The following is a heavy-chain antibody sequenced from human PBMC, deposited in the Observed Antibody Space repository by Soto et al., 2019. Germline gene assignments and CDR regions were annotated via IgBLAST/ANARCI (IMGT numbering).Heavy chain of an antibody. CDR1: GFTFSSYA. D-gene: IGHD3-3*01. CDR3: AKAQEANRFLEWMHYFDY. Sequence: GGSLRLSCAASGFTFSSYAMSWVRQAPGKGLEWVSAISGSGGSTYYADSVKGRFTISRDNSKNTLYLQMNSLRAEDTAVYYCAKAQEANRFLEWMHYFDYWGQGTLVTVSS. V-gene: IGHV3-23*01. J-gene: IGHJ4*02. CDR2: ISGSGGST.